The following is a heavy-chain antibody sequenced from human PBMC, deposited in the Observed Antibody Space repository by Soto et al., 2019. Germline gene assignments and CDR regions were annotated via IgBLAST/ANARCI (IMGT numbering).Heavy chain of an antibody. D-gene: IGHD3-3*01. J-gene: IGHJ4*02. V-gene: IGHV1-18*01. CDR3: ARGVNDFWSGYYNYFDY. Sequence: QVQLVQSGAEVKKPGASVKVSCKASGYTFTSYGISWVRQAPGQGLEWMGWISAYNGNTNYAQKLQVRVTMTTDTSTSTAYMELRSLRSDDTAVYYCARGVNDFWSGYYNYFDYWGQGTLVTVSS. CDR2: ISAYNGNT. CDR1: GYTFTSYG.